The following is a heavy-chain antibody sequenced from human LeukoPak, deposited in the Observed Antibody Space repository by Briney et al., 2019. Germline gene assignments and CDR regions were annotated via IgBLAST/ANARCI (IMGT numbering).Heavy chain of an antibody. Sequence: GGSLRLSCAASGFTFSSYSMNWVRQAPGKWLEWVSSISSSSSYIYYADSVKGRFTISRDNAKNSLYLQMNSLRAEDMAVYYCARGYTAYDSSGIWGQGTLVTVSS. CDR2: ISSSSSYI. CDR3: ARGYTAYDSSGI. J-gene: IGHJ4*02. CDR1: GFTFSSYS. D-gene: IGHD3-22*01. V-gene: IGHV3-21*01.